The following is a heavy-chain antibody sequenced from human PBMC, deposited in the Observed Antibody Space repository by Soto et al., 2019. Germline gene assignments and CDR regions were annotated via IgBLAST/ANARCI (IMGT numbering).Heavy chain of an antibody. CDR3: AKDQSAAGTVDY. Sequence: ASVKVSCNASGYTFTSYGISWVRQAPGQGLEWMGWISPYTGNTNYAQKLQDRVTMTTDTSTSTAYMELRSLRSDDTAVYFCAKDQSAAGTVDYWGPGTLVTVSS. V-gene: IGHV1-18*04. CDR1: GYTFTSYG. D-gene: IGHD6-13*01. CDR2: ISPYTGNT. J-gene: IGHJ4*02.